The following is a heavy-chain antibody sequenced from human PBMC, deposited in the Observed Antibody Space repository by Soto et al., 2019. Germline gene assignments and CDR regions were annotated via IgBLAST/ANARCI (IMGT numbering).Heavy chain of an antibody. CDR1: SGSISSSNW. Sequence: SETLSLTCTVSSGSISSSNWWSWVRQPPGKGLEWIGEIYHSGSTNYNPYLKSRVTISVDKSKNQFSLKLSSVTAADTAVFYCARGPTYYDFWSGYYTVFDYWGQGTLVTVSS. J-gene: IGHJ4*02. V-gene: IGHV4-4*02. D-gene: IGHD3-3*01. CDR3: ARGPTYYDFWSGYYTVFDY. CDR2: IYHSGST.